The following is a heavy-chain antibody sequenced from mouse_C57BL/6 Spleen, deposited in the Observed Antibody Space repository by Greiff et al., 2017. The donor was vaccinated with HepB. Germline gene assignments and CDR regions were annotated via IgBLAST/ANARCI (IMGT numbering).Heavy chain of an antibody. CDR3: VRDFTTVGGFAY. J-gene: IGHJ3*01. V-gene: IGHV1-72*01. CDR2: IDPNSGGT. D-gene: IGHD1-1*01. Sequence: QVQLQQPGAELVKPGASVKLSCKASGYTFTSYWMHWVKQRPGRGLEWIGRIDPNSGGTKYNEKFKRKATLTVDKSSSTAYMQLISLTSEDSAVYSGVRDFTTVGGFAYWGQGTLVTVSA. CDR1: GYTFTSYW.